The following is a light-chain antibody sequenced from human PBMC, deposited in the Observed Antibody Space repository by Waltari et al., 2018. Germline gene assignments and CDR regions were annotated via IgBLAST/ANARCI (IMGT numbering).Light chain of an antibody. V-gene: IGKV3-11*01. J-gene: IGKJ4*01. CDR1: QSITTY. Sequence: DIVLTQSPATLSLSPGERATIPCRASQSITTYLAWYQLKPGQAPRLLIYDASNRATGIPARFSGGGSGTDFTLTISNLEPEDSAVYYCQQRSKWPLTFGGGTKVEIK. CDR2: DAS. CDR3: QQRSKWPLT.